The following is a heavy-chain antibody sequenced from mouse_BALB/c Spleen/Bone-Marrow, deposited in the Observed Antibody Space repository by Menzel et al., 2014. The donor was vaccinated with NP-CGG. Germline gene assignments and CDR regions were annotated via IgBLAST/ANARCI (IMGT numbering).Heavy chain of an antibody. CDR1: DYTFTTYW. Sequence: QVQLQQSGPDLVRPGSSVKRSCKASDYTFTTYWMHWVKQRPGQGLEWIGMIDPSTSETRLNQKFKDKATLIVDKSSNTAYMQLSSLTSEDSAVYYCARRTLAMDYWGQGTSVTVSS. CDR3: ARRTLAMDY. CDR2: IDPSTSET. J-gene: IGHJ4*01. V-gene: IGHV1-52*01.